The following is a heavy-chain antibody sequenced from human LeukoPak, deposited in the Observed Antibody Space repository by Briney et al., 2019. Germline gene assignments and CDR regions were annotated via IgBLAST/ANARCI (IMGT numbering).Heavy chain of an antibody. Sequence: GGSLRLSCEASGFVFNDYDMSWVRQAPGQGLEWVSGISWDGGSTAYADSVKGRLTISRDNAKNSLYLQMNSLTAEDTAFYFCTRDVVAVAALDFWGQGTRVTVSS. D-gene: IGHD2-15*01. CDR2: ISWDGGST. V-gene: IGHV3-20*04. CDR3: TRDVVAVAALDF. J-gene: IGHJ4*02. CDR1: GFVFNDYD.